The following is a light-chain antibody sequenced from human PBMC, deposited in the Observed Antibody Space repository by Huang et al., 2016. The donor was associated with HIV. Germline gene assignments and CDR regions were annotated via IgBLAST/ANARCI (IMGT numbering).Light chain of an antibody. CDR3: QQYYSSPFT. Sequence: DIVMTQSPDSLAVSLGERATINCKSSQSLLYSSTDKSYLAWYHQKPGQPPKLRIYWASTRESGVPDRFSGSGSGTDFTLTISSLQAEDVAVYYCQQYYSSPFTFGPGTKVDIK. V-gene: IGKV4-1*01. J-gene: IGKJ3*01. CDR1: QSLLYSSTDKSY. CDR2: WAS.